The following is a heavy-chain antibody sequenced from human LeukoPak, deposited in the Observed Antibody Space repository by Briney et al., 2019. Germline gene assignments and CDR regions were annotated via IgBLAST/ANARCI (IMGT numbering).Heavy chain of an antibody. CDR3: AARGYSSGWYYFDY. V-gene: IGHV4-34*01. J-gene: IGHJ4*02. CDR1: GGSFSGYY. Sequence: SSETLSLTCAVYGGSFSGYYWSWIRQPPGKALEWIGEINHSGSTNYNPSLKSRVTISVDTSKNQFTLKLSSVTAADTAVYYCAARGYSSGWYYFDYWGQGTLVTVSS. D-gene: IGHD6-19*01. CDR2: INHSGST.